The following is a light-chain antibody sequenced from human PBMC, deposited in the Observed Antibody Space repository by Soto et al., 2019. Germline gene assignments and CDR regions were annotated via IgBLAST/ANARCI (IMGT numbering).Light chain of an antibody. J-gene: IGLJ2*01. Sequence: QSALTQPASVSGSPGQSITISCTGTSSDVGSYNLVSWYQQHPGKAPKLMIYEGSKWPSGVSNRFSGSKSGNTASLTISGLQPEDEADYYCCSYAGSSSVVFGGGTKLTVL. CDR1: SSDVGSYNL. CDR2: EGS. V-gene: IGLV2-23*01. CDR3: CSYAGSSSVV.